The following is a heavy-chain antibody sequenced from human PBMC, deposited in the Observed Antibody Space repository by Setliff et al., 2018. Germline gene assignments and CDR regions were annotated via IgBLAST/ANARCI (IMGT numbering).Heavy chain of an antibody. CDR1: GYTLTSYG. CDR2: ISVYNGNT. CDR3: ARDLDYQYYYDSSGRDTFDI. J-gene: IGHJ3*02. V-gene: IGHV1-18*01. D-gene: IGHD3-22*01. Sequence: GASVKVSCKASGYTLTSYGFSWVRQAPGQGLEWMGRISVYNGNTNYGQKYQGRVAMTTDTSTNTVYMELRSLRSDDTAAYYCARDLDYQYYYDSSGRDTFDIWGQGTMVTVSS.